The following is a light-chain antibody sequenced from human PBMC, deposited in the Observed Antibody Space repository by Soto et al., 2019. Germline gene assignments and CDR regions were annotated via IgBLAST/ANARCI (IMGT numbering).Light chain of an antibody. CDR1: QGIGND. CDR3: LHDNNYPLT. V-gene: IGKV1-6*01. J-gene: IGKJ4*01. Sequence: AIQMTQSPSSLSASVGDRVTITCRASQGIGNDLGWYQQKSGKAPKLLIYAASNLQSGVPSRFSGSGSGTDFTLTISGLQPEDVATYYCLHDNNYPLTFGGGTKVDIK. CDR2: AAS.